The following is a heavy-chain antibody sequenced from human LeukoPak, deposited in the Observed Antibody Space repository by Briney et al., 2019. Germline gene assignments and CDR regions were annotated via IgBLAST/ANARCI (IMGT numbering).Heavy chain of an antibody. J-gene: IGHJ4*02. CDR1: GFTFSSSA. CDR2: ISGSGVST. D-gene: IGHD4-17*01. CDR3: ANGRGDYERVTRFDY. Sequence: GGSLRLSCAASGFTFSSSAMSWVRQAPRKGLEWVSGISGSGVSTYYADSVKGRFTISRDNSKNTLFLQVNSLRAEDTAIYYCANGRGDYERVTRFDYWGQGTLVTVSS. V-gene: IGHV3-23*01.